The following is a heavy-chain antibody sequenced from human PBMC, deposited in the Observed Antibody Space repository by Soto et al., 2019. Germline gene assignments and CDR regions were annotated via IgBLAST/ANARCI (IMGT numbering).Heavy chain of an antibody. CDR2: IYSGGST. CDR3: AGNPPGIGASWGGG. CDR1: GFTVSNNY. D-gene: IGHD6-13*01. Sequence: EVQLVESGGGLIQPGGSLRLSCAASGFTVSNNYMRWVRQAPGKGLEWVSLIYSGGSTHYADSVKGRFTISRDNSKNTPDLPMNSLKVEDTGVYFCAGNPPGIGASWGGGWGQGTLVTVSS. J-gene: IGHJ4*02. V-gene: IGHV3-53*01.